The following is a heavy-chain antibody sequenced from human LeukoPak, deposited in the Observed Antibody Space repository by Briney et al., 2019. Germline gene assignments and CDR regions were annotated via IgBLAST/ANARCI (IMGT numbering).Heavy chain of an antibody. V-gene: IGHV4-34*01. Sequence: SETLSLTCAVYGGSFSGYYWSWIRQPPGKGLEWIGEINHSGSTNYNPSLKSRVTIPVDTSKNQFSLKLSSVTAADTAVYYCARNRRYSSSWSFDYWGQGTLVTVSS. J-gene: IGHJ4*02. D-gene: IGHD6-13*01. CDR3: ARNRRYSSSWSFDY. CDR2: INHSGST. CDR1: GGSFSGYY.